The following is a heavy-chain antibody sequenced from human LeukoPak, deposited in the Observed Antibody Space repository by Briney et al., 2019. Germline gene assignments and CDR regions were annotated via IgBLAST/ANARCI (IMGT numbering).Heavy chain of an antibody. V-gene: IGHV1-69*06. Sequence: ASVKVSCKASGGTFSSYAISWVRQAPGQGLEWMGGIIPIFGTANYAQKFQGRVTITADKSTSTAYMELSSLRSEDTAVYYCARGIHSSGFYYGAYWGQGTLVTVSS. J-gene: IGHJ4*02. CDR3: ARGIHSSGFYYGAY. D-gene: IGHD3-22*01. CDR2: IIPIFGTA. CDR1: GGTFSSYA.